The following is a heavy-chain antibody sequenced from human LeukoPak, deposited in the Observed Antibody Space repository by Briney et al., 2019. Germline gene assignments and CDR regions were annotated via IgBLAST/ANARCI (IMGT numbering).Heavy chain of an antibody. CDR1: GFLFSSYA. J-gene: IGHJ4*02. D-gene: IGHD2-2*01. CDR2: ISNDATIQ. Sequence: GGSLLLSCAASGFLFSSYAMHWVRQPPGKGLEWVAVISNDATIQYYADSVTGRFTISRDKFKSTLYLHMSSLTIDDTAVYFCARASVGAPAASPFDYWGQGTLVTVSS. CDR3: ARASVGAPAASPFDY. V-gene: IGHV3-30-3*01.